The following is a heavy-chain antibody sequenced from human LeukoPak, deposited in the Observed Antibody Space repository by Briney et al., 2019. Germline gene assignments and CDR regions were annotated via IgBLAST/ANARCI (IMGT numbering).Heavy chain of an antibody. CDR3: ARVGSYSSGWYVGF. V-gene: IGHV4-31*03. Sequence: SQTLSLTCSVSGGSIGSGGYYWSWIRQHSGKGLEWIGYIYYSGTTYYNPSLKGRATISVDTSKNQFSLALSSVTAADTAVYYCARVGSYSSGWYVGFWGQGTLVTVSS. CDR1: GGSIGSGGYY. CDR2: IYYSGTT. J-gene: IGHJ4*02. D-gene: IGHD6-19*01.